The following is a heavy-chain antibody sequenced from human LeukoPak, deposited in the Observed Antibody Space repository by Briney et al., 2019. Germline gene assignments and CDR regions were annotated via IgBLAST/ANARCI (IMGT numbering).Heavy chain of an antibody. J-gene: IGHJ4*02. CDR3: ANALGAHYFDS. V-gene: IGHV3-7*05. Sequence: GSLRLSCAASGFTFSTHWMIWLRQVPGKGLEWVANIKQDGSEKYYVDSVKGRFIISRDNAKNSLYLQMNSLRAEDTAVYYCANALGAHYFDSWGQGTLVTVSS. CDR1: GFTFSTHW. CDR2: IKQDGSEK. D-gene: IGHD1-26*01.